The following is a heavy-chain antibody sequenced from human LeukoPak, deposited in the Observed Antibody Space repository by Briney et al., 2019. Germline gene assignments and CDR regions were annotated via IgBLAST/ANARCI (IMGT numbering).Heavy chain of an antibody. J-gene: IGHJ5*02. CDR1: GGSVSSGSYY. Sequence: SETLSLTCTVSGGSVSSGSYYWSWIRQPPGKRLEWIGYIYYSGSTNYNPSLKSRVTISVDTSKNQFSLKLSSVTAADTAVYYCARGGAPYGDYLNWFNPWGQGTLVTVSS. D-gene: IGHD4-17*01. CDR3: ARGGAPYGDYLNWFNP. V-gene: IGHV4-61*01. CDR2: IYYSGST.